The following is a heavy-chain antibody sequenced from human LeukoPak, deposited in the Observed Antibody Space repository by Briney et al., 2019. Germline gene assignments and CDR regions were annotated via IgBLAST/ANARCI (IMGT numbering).Heavy chain of an antibody. V-gene: IGHV1-69*01. J-gene: IGHJ6*02. D-gene: IGHD6-6*01. Sequence: GSSVKVSCKASGGTFSSYAISWVRQAPGQGLEWMGGIIPIVGTANYAQKFQGRVTITADESTSTAYMELSSLRSEDTAVYYCARGTSGQQLVTDYYYGMDVWGQGTTVTVSS. CDR2: IIPIVGTA. CDR1: GGTFSSYA. CDR3: ARGTSGQQLVTDYYYGMDV.